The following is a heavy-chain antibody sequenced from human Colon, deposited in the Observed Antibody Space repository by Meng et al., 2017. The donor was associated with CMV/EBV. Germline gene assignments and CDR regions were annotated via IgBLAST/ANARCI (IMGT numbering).Heavy chain of an antibody. D-gene: IGHD3-10*01. V-gene: IGHV3-74*01. Sequence: GGSLRLSCGAASGFSVSENYMNWVRQAPGKGLVWVSHILNDGSGTGYADSVKGRFTISRDNAKNTLYLQMDSLRVEDTAVYYCARGAGGFDYWGQGTRVTVSS. CDR1: GFSVSENY. J-gene: IGHJ4*02. CDR2: ILNDGSGT. CDR3: ARGAGGFDY.